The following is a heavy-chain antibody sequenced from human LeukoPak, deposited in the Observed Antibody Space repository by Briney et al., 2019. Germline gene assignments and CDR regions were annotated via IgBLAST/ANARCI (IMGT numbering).Heavy chain of an antibody. CDR1: GGTFSSYA. V-gene: IGHV1-69*13. CDR3: AREGAKGGAYYFDY. J-gene: IGHJ4*02. Sequence: ASVKVSCKASGGTFSSYAISWVRQAPGPGLEWMGGIIPIFGTANYAQKFQGRVTITSDESTSTAYMELSSLRSEDTAVYYCAREGAKGGAYYFDYWGQETLVTVSS. CDR2: IIPIFGTA. D-gene: IGHD4/OR15-4a*01.